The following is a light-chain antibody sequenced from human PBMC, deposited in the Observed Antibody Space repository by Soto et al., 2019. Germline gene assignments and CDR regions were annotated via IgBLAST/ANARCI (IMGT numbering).Light chain of an antibody. CDR2: GAS. V-gene: IGKV3-15*01. CDR3: QQYNNWPPT. J-gene: IGKJ5*01. CDR1: QSVSSN. Sequence: EIVMTQSPATLSVSPGARATLSCRASQSVSSNLAWYQQKPGQAPRLLIYGASTRATGVTARFSGSRSGTEFTLTISSPQSEDFTVYYCQQYNNWPPTFGQGTRLEIK.